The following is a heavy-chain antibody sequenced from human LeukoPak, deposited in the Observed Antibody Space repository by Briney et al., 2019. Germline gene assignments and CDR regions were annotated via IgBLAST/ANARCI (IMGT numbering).Heavy chain of an antibody. V-gene: IGHV1-8*01. D-gene: IGHD2-2*01. CDR2: INPHSGKT. CDR1: GYPSRNYD. J-gene: IGHJ4*02. Sequence: ASVKVSCKTSGYPSRNYDINWVRQATGQGLEWMGWINPHSGKTGYAQKFQGRVTITRNTSITTAYMELSSLRSEDTAVYYCARRLISRNFDSWGQGTLVTVSS. CDR3: ARRLISRNFDS.